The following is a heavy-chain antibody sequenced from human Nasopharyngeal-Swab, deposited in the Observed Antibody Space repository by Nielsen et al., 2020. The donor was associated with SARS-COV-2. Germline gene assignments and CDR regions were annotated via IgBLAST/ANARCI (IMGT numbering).Heavy chain of an antibody. V-gene: IGHV3-30-3*01. Sequence: GESLKISCVASGFTFSTYAFHWVRQAPGKGLEWVTFISSDGSNKYYADSVKGRFTISRDNSKNTVYLQVNSLRADDTAVYYCARGTYDFQLLFCDYWGQGTLVTASS. D-gene: IGHD2-2*01. CDR3: ARGTYDFQLLFCDY. J-gene: IGHJ4*02. CDR1: GFTFSTYA. CDR2: ISSDGSNK.